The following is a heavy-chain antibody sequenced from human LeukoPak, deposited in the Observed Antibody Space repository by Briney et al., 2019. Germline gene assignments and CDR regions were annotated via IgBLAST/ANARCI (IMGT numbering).Heavy chain of an antibody. D-gene: IGHD6-19*01. CDR3: ARVCSGWYFYFDR. Sequence: GGSLRLSCAASGFTFTTYWLHWFRKAPGKGLVWVSRINSDGRSTTYADSVKGRFTISRDNAKNTLYLQMNSRRAEDTAMYYCARVCSGWYFYFDRWGQGTVVSVSS. CDR2: INSDGRST. J-gene: IGHJ4*02. V-gene: IGHV3-74*01. CDR1: GFTFTTYW.